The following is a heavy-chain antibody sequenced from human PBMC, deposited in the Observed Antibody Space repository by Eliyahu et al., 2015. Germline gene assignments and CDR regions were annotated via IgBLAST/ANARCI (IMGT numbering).Heavy chain of an antibody. V-gene: IGHV6-1*01. Sequence: QVQLQQSGPGLVKPSQTLPLTCAIXGDSVSSXRAAWTXIRQSPSRGLEWLGRTYYRSKWYNDYAVSVKSRITINPDTSKNQFSLQLNSMTPEDTAVYYCARGQPGDAGYSSGWLGTEIDYWGQRTLVTVSS. CDR1: GDSVSSXRAA. CDR3: ARGQPGDAGYSSGWLGTEIDY. D-gene: IGHD6-19*01. CDR2: TYYRSKWYN. J-gene: IGHJ4*02.